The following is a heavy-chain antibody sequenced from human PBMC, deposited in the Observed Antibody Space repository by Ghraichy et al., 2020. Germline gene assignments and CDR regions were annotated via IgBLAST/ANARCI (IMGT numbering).Heavy chain of an antibody. D-gene: IGHD3-22*01. CDR2: ISSSSSYI. V-gene: IGHV3-21*01. CDR3: ARDQYYYDSSGYYYDAFDI. J-gene: IGHJ3*02. Sequence: GGSLRLSCAASGFTFSSYSMNWVRQAPGKGLEWVSSISSSSSYIYYADSVKGRFTISRDNAKNSLYLQMNSLRAEDTAVYYCARDQYYYDSSGYYYDAFDIWGQGTMVTVSS. CDR1: GFTFSSYS.